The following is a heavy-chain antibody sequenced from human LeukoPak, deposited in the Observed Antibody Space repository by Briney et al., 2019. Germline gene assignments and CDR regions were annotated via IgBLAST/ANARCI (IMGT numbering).Heavy chain of an antibody. D-gene: IGHD4-17*01. CDR3: ARDYGEHGSGWFDP. CDR1: GGSISSGGYY. J-gene: IGHJ5*02. CDR2: IYYSGST. Sequence: PSQTLSLTCTVSGGSISSGGYYWSWIRQHPAKGLEWIGYIYYSGSTYYNPSLKSRVTISVDTSKNQFSLKLSSVTAADTAVYYCARDYGEHGSGWFDPWGQGTLVTVSS. V-gene: IGHV4-31*03.